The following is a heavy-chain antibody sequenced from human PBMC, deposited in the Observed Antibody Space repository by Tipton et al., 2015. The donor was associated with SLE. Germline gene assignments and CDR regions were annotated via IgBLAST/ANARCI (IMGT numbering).Heavy chain of an antibody. CDR2: IYYTGTT. V-gene: IGHV4-31*01. CDR1: GGSISRGEYY. D-gene: IGHD4/OR15-4a*01. J-gene: IGHJ5*02. CDR3: ARESALNANYGWFDP. Sequence: TLSLTCTVSGGSISRGEYYWTWIRQLPGRGLEYLGCIYYTGTTFYNPSLKSPIAISVDTSKNQFSLRLTSVTAADTAVYYCARESALNANYGWFDPWGQGTLVTVSS.